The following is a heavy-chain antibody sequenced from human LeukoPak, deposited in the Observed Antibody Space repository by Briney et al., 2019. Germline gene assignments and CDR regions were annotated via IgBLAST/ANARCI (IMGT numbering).Heavy chain of an antibody. V-gene: IGHV3-23*01. CDR1: GFTFSSYA. D-gene: IGHD6-13*01. Sequence: GGSLRLSCAASGFTFSSYAMSWVRQAPGKGLEWVSAISGSGGSTYYADSVKGRFTISRDNAKNPLYLQVNSLRAEDTAVYYCARDLGIAAVANNYYYGMDVWGQGTTVTVSS. CDR3: ARDLGIAAVANNYYYGMDV. CDR2: ISGSGGST. J-gene: IGHJ6*02.